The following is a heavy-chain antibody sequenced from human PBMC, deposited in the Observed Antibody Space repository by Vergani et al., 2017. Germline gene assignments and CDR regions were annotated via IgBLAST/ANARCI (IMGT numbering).Heavy chain of an antibody. Sequence: EVQLLESGGDLVQPGGSLRLSCAASGFTFNHYAMNLVRQAPGKGLEWVSGISGSGGSTYYAGSVKGRFTISRDSSKNTLYLQMNSLSAGDTAVYYCAKANPRNSGYDYLCYYHAMDVWGQGTTVTVSS. D-gene: IGHD5-12*01. V-gene: IGHV3-23*01. CDR2: ISGSGGST. CDR3: AKANPRNSGYDYLCYYHAMDV. J-gene: IGHJ6*02. CDR1: GFTFNHYA.